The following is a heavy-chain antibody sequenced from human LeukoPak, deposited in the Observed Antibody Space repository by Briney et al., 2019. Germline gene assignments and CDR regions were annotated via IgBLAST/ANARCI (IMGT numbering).Heavy chain of an antibody. CDR2: IYHSGST. CDR3: ARQGGTTAAAIPDY. Sequence: SQTLSLTCTVSGGSISSGGYYWSWIRQPPGKGLEWIGYIYHSGSTYYNPSLKSRVTISVDRSKNQFSLKLSSVTAADTAVYYCARQGGTTAAAIPDYWGQGTLVTVSS. J-gene: IGHJ4*02. CDR1: GGSISSGGYY. D-gene: IGHD2-21*02. V-gene: IGHV4-30-2*01.